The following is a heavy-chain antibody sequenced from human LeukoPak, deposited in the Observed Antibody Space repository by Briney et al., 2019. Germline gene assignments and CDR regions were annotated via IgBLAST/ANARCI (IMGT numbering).Heavy chain of an antibody. CDR3: ARDPSYCSGGSCYYIDV. CDR1: GFSFSSYA. D-gene: IGHD2-15*01. J-gene: IGHJ6*03. CDR2: ISSSGSTI. Sequence: GGSPRLSCAASGFSFSSYAMSWVRQAPGKGLEWVSYISSSGSTIYYADSVKGRFTISRDNAKNSLYLQMNSLRAEDTAVYYCARDPSYCSGGSCYYIDVWGKGTTVTVSS. V-gene: IGHV3-48*04.